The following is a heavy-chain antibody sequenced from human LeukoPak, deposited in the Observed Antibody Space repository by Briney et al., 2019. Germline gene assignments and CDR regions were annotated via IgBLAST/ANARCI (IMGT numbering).Heavy chain of an antibody. V-gene: IGHV7-4-1*02. CDR2: INTDTGNP. D-gene: IGHD3-10*01. CDR3: ARDKQLWFGWFDP. Sequence: ASVEVSCKASGYTFTDYPMNWVRQAPGQGLEWMGWINTDTGNPTYAQGFTGRFVFSLDTSVSTAYLQISSLKAEDTAVYYCARDKQLWFGWFDPWGQGTLVTVSS. J-gene: IGHJ5*02. CDR1: GYTFTDYP.